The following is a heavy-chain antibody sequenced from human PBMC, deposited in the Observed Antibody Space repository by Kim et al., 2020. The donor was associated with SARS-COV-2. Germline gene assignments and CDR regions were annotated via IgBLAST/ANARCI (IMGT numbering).Heavy chain of an antibody. D-gene: IGHD6-13*01. Sequence: GGSLRLSCAASGFTFSSYWMSWVRQAPGKGLEWVANIKQDGSEKYYVDSVKGRFTISRDNAKNSLYLQMNSLRAEDTAVYYCARDSSPYDSSSWYFGLSAGMDVWGQGTTVTVSS. CDR1: GFTFSSYW. CDR2: IKQDGSEK. J-gene: IGHJ6*02. V-gene: IGHV3-7*03. CDR3: ARDSSPYDSSSWYFGLSAGMDV.